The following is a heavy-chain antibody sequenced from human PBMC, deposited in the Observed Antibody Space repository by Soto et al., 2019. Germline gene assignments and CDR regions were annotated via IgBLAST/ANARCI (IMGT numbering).Heavy chain of an antibody. CDR3: ARTDIVTTNWFVP. D-gene: IGHD5-12*01. CDR2: INHRGST. V-gene: IGHV4-34*02. J-gene: IGHJ5*02. Sequence: QVHLQQWGAGLLKPSETLSLTCAVYGESFIGYYWTWIRQPPGKGLEWIGEINHRGSTNYIPSLKSRVTISIDTSKNQFSLKLSSVTAADTSVYYCARTDIVTTNWFVPWGQGTLVTVSS. CDR1: GESFIGYY.